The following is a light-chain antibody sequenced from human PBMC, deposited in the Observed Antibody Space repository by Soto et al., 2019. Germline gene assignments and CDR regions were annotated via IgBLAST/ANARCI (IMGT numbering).Light chain of an antibody. Sequence: DILITQPPSTLSGSLGERITITCRASQTISSWLAWYQQKPGKAPKLLIYKASSLESGVPSRFSGSGSGTEFTLTISSLQPDDFATYYCQHYNSYSEAFGQGTEVDI. CDR3: QHYNSYSEA. V-gene: IGKV1-5*03. CDR2: KAS. CDR1: QTISSW. J-gene: IGKJ1*01.